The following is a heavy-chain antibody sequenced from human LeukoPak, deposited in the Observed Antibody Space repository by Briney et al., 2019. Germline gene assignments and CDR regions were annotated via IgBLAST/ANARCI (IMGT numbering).Heavy chain of an antibody. J-gene: IGHJ6*02. CDR3: ASVYLYGMDV. CDR1: GYSLTTYY. V-gene: IGHV1-46*01. D-gene: IGHD2-8*01. Sequence: ASVTVSCKASGYSLTTYYMHWVRQAPGQGLEWMAIINPSGGGTKYAQKFQGRVTMTRDTPTNTVYMGLSSLRTEDTAVYYCASVYLYGMDVWGQGTTVTVSS. CDR2: INPSGGGT.